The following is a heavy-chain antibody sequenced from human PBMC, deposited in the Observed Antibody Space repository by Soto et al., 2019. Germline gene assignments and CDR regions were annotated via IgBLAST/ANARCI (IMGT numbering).Heavy chain of an antibody. CDR3: ARDTLLWFGELSPRPLYYYGMDV. Sequence: PSETLSLTCTVSVGSISSYYWSWIRQPAGKGLEWIWRIYTSGSTNYNPSLKSRVTMSVETSKNQFSLKLSSVTAADTAVYYCARDTLLWFGELSPRPLYYYGMDVWGQGTTVTVSS. CDR1: VGSISSYY. CDR2: IYTSGST. V-gene: IGHV4-4*07. D-gene: IGHD3-10*01. J-gene: IGHJ6*02.